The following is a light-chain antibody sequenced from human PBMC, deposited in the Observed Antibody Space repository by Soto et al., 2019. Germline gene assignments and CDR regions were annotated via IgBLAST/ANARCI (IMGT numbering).Light chain of an antibody. V-gene: IGKV1-9*01. CDR3: QQLDRYPFT. CDR1: LGISGY. J-gene: IGKJ4*01. Sequence: DIQLTQSPSFLSASVGDRVTMTCRASLGISGYLAWYQQKPGKVPRLLFYSASSLQSGVPSRFSGSGSGTEFTLTISSLQPEDFASYYCQQLDRYPFTFGGGTKVEI. CDR2: SAS.